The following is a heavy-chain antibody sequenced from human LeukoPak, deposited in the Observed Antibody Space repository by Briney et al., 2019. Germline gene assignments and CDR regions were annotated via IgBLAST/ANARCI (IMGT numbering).Heavy chain of an antibody. J-gene: IGHJ6*03. V-gene: IGHV1-18*01. CDR3: ARNDDSSGWYYYYYYMDV. CDR1: GYTFTSYG. Sequence: ASVKVSCKASGYTFTSYGIIWVRQAPGQGLEWMGWISAYNGNTNYAQKLQGRVTMTTDTSTSTDYMELRSLRSDDTAVYYCARNDDSSGWYYYYYYMDVWGKGTPVTVSS. CDR2: ISAYNGNT. D-gene: IGHD6-19*01.